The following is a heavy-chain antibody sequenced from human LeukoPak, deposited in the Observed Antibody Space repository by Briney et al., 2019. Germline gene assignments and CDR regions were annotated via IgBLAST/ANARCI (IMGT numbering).Heavy chain of an antibody. J-gene: IGHJ4*02. CDR1: GGSISSGSYY. D-gene: IGHD1-1*01. CDR2: IYTSGST. V-gene: IGHV4-61*02. CDR3: AREGGTYNDY. Sequence: KSSETLSLTCTVSGGSISSGSYYWSWIRQPAGKGLEWIGRIYTSGSTNYNPSLKSRVTMSVDTSKNQFSLKLSSVTAADTAVYYCAREGGTYNDYWGQGTLVTVSS.